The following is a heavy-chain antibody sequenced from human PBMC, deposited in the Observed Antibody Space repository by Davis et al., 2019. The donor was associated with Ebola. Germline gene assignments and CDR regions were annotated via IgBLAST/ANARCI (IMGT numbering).Heavy chain of an antibody. J-gene: IGHJ4*02. CDR2: IYPGDSYT. D-gene: IGHD3-10*01. CDR3: ASQGHRRNYLIHDY. V-gene: IGHV5-51*01. CDR1: GYSFNTYW. Sequence: GESLKISCTASGYSFNTYWIGWVRQLPGQGLAWLVSIYPGDSYTHYRPSFQGHVSISADRSIRTAYLEWRSLQSSDTAIYYCASQGHRRNYLIHDYWGQGTPVTVTS.